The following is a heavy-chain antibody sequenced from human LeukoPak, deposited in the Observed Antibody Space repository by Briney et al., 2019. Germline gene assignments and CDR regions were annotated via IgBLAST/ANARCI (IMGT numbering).Heavy chain of an antibody. CDR3: ARENFFEATGYYYYYMDA. V-gene: IGHV3-20*04. Sequence: GGSLRLSCAASGFTFDDYGMSWVRQAPGKGLEWVSGINWNGGSTGYADSVKGRFTISRDNAKNSLYLQMNSLRAEDTALYYCARENFFEATGYYYYYMDAWGKGTTVTVSS. D-gene: IGHD5-12*01. CDR2: INWNGGST. CDR1: GFTFDDYG. J-gene: IGHJ6*03.